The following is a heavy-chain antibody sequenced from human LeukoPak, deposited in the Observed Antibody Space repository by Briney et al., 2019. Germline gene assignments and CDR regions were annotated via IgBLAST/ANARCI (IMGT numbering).Heavy chain of an antibody. Sequence: GGSLRLSCAASGFTFSSYPMSWVRQAPGKGLQWVSAISGGGGSTYYADSVKGRFTISRDNSKNTLYLQMNSLRAEDTAVYYCAKDGFNGITMIVVVIGNAFDIWGQGTMVTVSS. CDR3: AKDGFNGITMIVVVIGNAFDI. CDR2: ISGGGGST. D-gene: IGHD3-22*01. V-gene: IGHV3-23*01. J-gene: IGHJ3*02. CDR1: GFTFSSYP.